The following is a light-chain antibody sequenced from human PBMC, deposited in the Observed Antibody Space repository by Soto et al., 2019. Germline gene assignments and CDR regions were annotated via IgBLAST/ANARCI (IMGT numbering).Light chain of an antibody. J-gene: IGKJ4*01. V-gene: IGKV3-15*01. CDR3: QKRSTWPLN. CDR2: GAS. Sequence: EIVMTQAPATLSVSPGEIATLSCRASQSVSSNLAWYQQKPGQAPRLLIYGASTRATGIPARFSGSGSGTAFTLTISSLEPEDFAVYYCQKRSTWPLNFGGGTKVDIK. CDR1: QSVSSN.